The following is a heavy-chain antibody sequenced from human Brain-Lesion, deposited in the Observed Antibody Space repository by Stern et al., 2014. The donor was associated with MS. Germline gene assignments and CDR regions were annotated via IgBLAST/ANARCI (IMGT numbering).Heavy chain of an antibody. D-gene: IGHD1-26*01. Sequence: VQLVESGAEVKKPGASVKASCKVSGYTLTELSMHLVRQAPRKGLEGMGGFNLEDGETIYAQKFQGRVTMTEDTSTDTAYMELSSLRSEDTAVYYCATLSPGAGGNYYRHFDYWGQGTLVTVSS. CDR3: ATLSPGAGGNYYRHFDY. CDR2: FNLEDGET. V-gene: IGHV1-24*01. CDR1: GYTLTELS. J-gene: IGHJ4*02.